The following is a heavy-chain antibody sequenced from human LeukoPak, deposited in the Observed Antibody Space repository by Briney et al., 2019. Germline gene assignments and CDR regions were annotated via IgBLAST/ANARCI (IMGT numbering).Heavy chain of an antibody. Sequence: PGGSLRLSCAASGFTFSSYWMSWVRQAPGKGLEWVANIKQDGSEKYYVDSVKGRFTISRDNAKNSLYLQMNSLRAEDTAVYYCAKVHILTGYYPDYFDYWGQGTLVTVSS. CDR1: GFTFSSYW. CDR3: AKVHILTGYYPDYFDY. J-gene: IGHJ4*02. D-gene: IGHD3-9*01. V-gene: IGHV3-7*03. CDR2: IKQDGSEK.